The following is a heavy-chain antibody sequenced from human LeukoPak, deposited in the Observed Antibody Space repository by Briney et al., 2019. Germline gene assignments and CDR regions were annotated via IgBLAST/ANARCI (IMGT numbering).Heavy chain of an antibody. CDR3: ARMREITMIDQGYFDL. V-gene: IGHV4-34*01. D-gene: IGHD3-22*01. J-gene: IGHJ2*01. Sequence: SETLSLTCAVYGGSFSGHSWSWIRQAPGKGLEWIGEISHTGSFNYNPSLKSRVTISVDTSKNQFSLKLSSVTAADTAVYYCARMREITMIDQGYFDLWGRGTLVTVSS. CDR1: GGSFSGHS. CDR2: ISHTGSF.